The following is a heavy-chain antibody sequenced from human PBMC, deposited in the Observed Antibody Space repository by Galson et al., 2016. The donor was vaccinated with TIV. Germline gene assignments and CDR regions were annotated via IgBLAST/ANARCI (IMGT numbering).Heavy chain of an antibody. V-gene: IGHV3-48*03. CDR1: EFFFGSYE. CDR2: ISASGSRI. CDR3: ARGGYSYDPLDAFDI. J-gene: IGHJ3*02. D-gene: IGHD5-18*01. Sequence: SLRLSCAGSEFFFGSYEMNWVRQAPGKGLEWVSYISASGSRIYYAESLKGRFAISRDNAKNSLYLQMNSLRAEDTAIYYCARGGYSYDPLDAFDIWGQGTMVTVSS.